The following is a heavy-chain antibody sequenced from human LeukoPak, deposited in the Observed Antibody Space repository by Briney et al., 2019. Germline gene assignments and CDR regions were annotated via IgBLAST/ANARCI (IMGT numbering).Heavy chain of an antibody. CDR2: IYTSGST. J-gene: IGHJ5*02. D-gene: IGHD3-22*01. CDR1: GGSISSYY. V-gene: IGHV4-4*07. CDR3: ARGAGAYDSSGYPQMYNWFDP. Sequence: SETLSLTCTVSGGSISSYYWSWIRQPAGKGLEWIGRIYTSGSTNYNPSLKSRVTMSVDTSKNQFSLKLSSVTAADTAVYYCARGAGAYDSSGYPQMYNWFDPWGQGTLVTVSS.